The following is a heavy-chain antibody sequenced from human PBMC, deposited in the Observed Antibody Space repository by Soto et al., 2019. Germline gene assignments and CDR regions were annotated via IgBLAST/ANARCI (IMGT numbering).Heavy chain of an antibody. Sequence: EVQLVESGGGLVQPGGSLTLSCAASGFTFSNYWMHWVRQAPGKGLVWVSRINSDGSSTTYADSVKGRFTISRDNAKNPLYLEMNRLRAEDTAVYYCARRGAGFDIWGQGTMVTVSS. CDR3: ARRGAGFDI. CDR1: GFTFSNYW. D-gene: IGHD6-19*01. CDR2: INSDGSST. V-gene: IGHV3-74*01. J-gene: IGHJ3*02.